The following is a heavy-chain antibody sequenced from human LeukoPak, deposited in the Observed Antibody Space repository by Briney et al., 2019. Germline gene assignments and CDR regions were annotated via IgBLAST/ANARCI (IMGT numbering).Heavy chain of an antibody. J-gene: IGHJ4*02. CDR1: GFSFSGYY. Sequence: GGSLRLSCAASGFSFSGYYMSWIRQAPGKGLEWVSYISSSGSTIYYADSVKGRFTISRDNAKNSPYLQMNSLRAEDTAVYYCARSFSVLRFLEWLFNYWGQGTLVTVSS. D-gene: IGHD3-3*01. CDR2: ISSSGSTI. V-gene: IGHV3-11*04. CDR3: ARSFSVLRFLEWLFNY.